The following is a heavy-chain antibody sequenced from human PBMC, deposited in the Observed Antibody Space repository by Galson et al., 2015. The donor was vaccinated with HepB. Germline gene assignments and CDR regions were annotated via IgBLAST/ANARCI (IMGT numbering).Heavy chain of an antibody. CDR3: ARGNYGMDV. CDR2: IIPMFGEP. Sequence: SVKVSCKASGGTFSNHVINWVRQAPGQGFEWMGGIIPMFGEPRHAQKFQDRITLSADASTSTAYMEVTSLQSADTAVYYCARGNYGMDVWGQGTTVIVSS. J-gene: IGHJ6*02. V-gene: IGHV1-69*13. CDR1: GGTFSNHV.